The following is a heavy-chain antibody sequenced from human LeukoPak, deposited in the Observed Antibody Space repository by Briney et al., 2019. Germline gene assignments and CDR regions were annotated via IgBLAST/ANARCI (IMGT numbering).Heavy chain of an antibody. Sequence: PGRSLSLSCAASGFTFDDYAMHWVRQAPGKGLEWVSGISWNSGSIGYADSVKGRFTISRDNAKNSLYLQMNSLRAEDTALYYCAKDNRIGGYDWSLGYWGQGTLVTVSS. CDR1: GFTFDDYA. J-gene: IGHJ4*02. CDR2: ISWNSGSI. CDR3: AKDNRIGGYDWSLGY. D-gene: IGHD5-12*01. V-gene: IGHV3-9*01.